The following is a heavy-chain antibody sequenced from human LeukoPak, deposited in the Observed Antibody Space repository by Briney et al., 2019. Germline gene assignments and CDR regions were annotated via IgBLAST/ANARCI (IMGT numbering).Heavy chain of an antibody. V-gene: IGHV5-51*01. CDR2: IYPGDSDT. J-gene: IGHJ6*03. Sequence: LGESLKISCKGSGYSFTSYWIGWVRQMPGKGLEWMGIIYPGDSDTRYSPPFQGQVTISADKSISTAYLQWSSLKASDTAMYYCARQARITMVRGVPYYYMDVWGKGTTVTVSS. CDR1: GYSFTSYW. CDR3: ARQARITMVRGVPYYYMDV. D-gene: IGHD3-10*01.